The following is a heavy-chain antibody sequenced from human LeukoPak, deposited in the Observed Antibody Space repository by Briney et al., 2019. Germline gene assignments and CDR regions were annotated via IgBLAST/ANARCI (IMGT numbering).Heavy chain of an antibody. CDR3: ARARGTTGTTRIAFDI. V-gene: IGHV3-30-3*01. CDR2: ISYDGSTK. CDR1: GFTFNTYA. J-gene: IGHJ3*02. D-gene: IGHD1-1*01. Sequence: GRSLRLSCAASGFTFNTYAMHWVRQAPGKGLEWVAVISYDGSTKYYADSMKGRFTISRDNSKNTVYLQMDSLRPEDTAVCYCARARGTTGTTRIAFDIWGKGTMVTVSS.